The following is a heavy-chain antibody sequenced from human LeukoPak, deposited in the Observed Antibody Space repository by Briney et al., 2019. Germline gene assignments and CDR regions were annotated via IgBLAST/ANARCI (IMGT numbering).Heavy chain of an antibody. CDR3: ARGGMIVVPGAFDY. J-gene: IGHJ4*02. CDR1: GFTFSSYA. D-gene: IGHD3-22*01. CDR2: ISSNGGST. V-gene: IGHV3-64*01. Sequence: GGSLRLSCAASGFTFSSYAMHWVRQAPGKGLEYVSAISSNGGSTYYANSVKGRFTISRDNSKNTLYLQMGSLRAEDMAVYYCARGGMIVVPGAFDYWGQGTLVTVPS.